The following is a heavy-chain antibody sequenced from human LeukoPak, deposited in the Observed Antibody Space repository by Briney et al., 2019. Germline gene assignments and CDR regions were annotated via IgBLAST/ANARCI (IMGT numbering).Heavy chain of an antibody. J-gene: IGHJ6*03. CDR3: TGGRGTSYDYYYMYV. Sequence: ASVKVSCKASGYTFTSYDISLARQAPGQGLEWMGWISAYNGNTNYAQKLQGRVTMTTDTSTSTAYMELRSLRSDDTAVYYCTGGRGTSYDYYYMYVWGKGTTVTVSS. D-gene: IGHD2-2*01. CDR1: GYTFTSYD. CDR2: ISAYNGNT. V-gene: IGHV1-18*01.